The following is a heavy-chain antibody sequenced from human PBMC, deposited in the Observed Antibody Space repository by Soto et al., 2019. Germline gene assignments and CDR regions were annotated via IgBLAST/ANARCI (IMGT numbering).Heavy chain of an antibody. V-gene: IGHV1-69*01. Sequence: QVQLVQSGAEVKKPGSSVKVSCKASGGTFSSYAISWVRQAPGQGLEWMGGIIPISDTTNYAQKFQGRVTITADESTSTAYMELSSLRSEDTAVYYCARSQGSSTSLDIYYYYYYGRDVWGQGTTVTVSS. J-gene: IGHJ6*02. D-gene: IGHD2-2*01. CDR2: IIPISDTT. CDR1: GGTFSSYA. CDR3: ARSQGSSTSLDIYYYYYYGRDV.